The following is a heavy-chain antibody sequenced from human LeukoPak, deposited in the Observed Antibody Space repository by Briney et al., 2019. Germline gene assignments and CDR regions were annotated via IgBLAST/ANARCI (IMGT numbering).Heavy chain of an antibody. Sequence: GASVKVSCKASRYTFTSYDINWVREAAGQGLEWMGWMNPNTGRTGFAQRFQGRLSVTRDTSISTAYMELSSLRSDDTAVYYCARLSQTPGYYSNGGYYFLGYWGQGTPVTVSS. D-gene: IGHD3-22*01. V-gene: IGHV1-8*01. CDR1: RYTFTSYD. CDR3: ARLSQTPGYYSNGGYYFLGY. CDR2: MNPNTGRT. J-gene: IGHJ4*02.